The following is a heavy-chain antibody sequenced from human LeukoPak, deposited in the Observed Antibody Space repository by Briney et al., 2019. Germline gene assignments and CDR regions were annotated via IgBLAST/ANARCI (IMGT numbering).Heavy chain of an antibody. D-gene: IGHD4/OR15-4a*01. CDR2: INPNSGAT. J-gene: IGHJ4*02. V-gene: IGHV1-2*02. CDR3: AREDWGYGDRH. Sequence: ASVKVSCKASGYTFTGYYMHWVRQAPGQGLDWMGWINPNSGATDYAQKFQGRVTMTRDTSISTACMELSSLRSDDTAVYYCAREDWGYGDRHWGQGTLVTVSS. CDR1: GYTFTGYY.